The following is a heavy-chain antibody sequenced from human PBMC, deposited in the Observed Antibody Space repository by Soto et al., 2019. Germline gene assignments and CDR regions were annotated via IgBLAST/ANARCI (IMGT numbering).Heavy chain of an antibody. J-gene: IGHJ4*02. Sequence: SETLSLTCTVSGGSISSYYWSWIRQPPGKGLEWIGYIYYSGSTNYNPSLKSRVTISVDTSKNQFSLKLSSVTAADTAMYYCARQSCFGGACYSFLPFDYWGLGTQVTVSS. D-gene: IGHD2-15*01. V-gene: IGHV4-59*01. CDR3: ARQSCFGGACYSFLPFDY. CDR2: IYYSGST. CDR1: GGSISSYY.